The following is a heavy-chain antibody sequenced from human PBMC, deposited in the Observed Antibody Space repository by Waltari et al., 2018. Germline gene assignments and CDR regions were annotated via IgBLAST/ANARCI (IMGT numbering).Heavy chain of an antibody. Sequence: QLQLPESGPGLVKPSETLSLTCTVSGGSISSSSYYWGWTRQPPGKGLEWIGSIYYSGSTYYNPSLKSRVTISVDTSKNQFSLKLSSVTAADTAVYYCARDHSGWYYFDYWGQGTLVTVSS. V-gene: IGHV4-39*07. D-gene: IGHD6-19*01. CDR1: GGSISSSSYY. CDR3: ARDHSGWYYFDY. J-gene: IGHJ4*02. CDR2: IYYSGST.